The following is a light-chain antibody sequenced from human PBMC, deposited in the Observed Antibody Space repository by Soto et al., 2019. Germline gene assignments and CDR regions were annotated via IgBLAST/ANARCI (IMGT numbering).Light chain of an antibody. CDR3: QQRSNWPIT. J-gene: IGKJ5*01. CDR1: QSVNSNY. Sequence: EIELTQSPATLSLPPGARATLSCRDSQSVNSNYLAWYQQKPGQAPRLLIYDASNRATGIPARFSGSGSGTDFTLTISSLEPEDFAVYYCQQRSNWPITFGQGTRLEI. V-gene: IGKV3-11*01. CDR2: DAS.